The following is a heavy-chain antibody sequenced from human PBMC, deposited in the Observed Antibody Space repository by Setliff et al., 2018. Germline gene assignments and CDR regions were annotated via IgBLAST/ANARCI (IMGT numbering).Heavy chain of an antibody. Sequence: SETLSLTCTVSDDSISSGSYYWTWIRQPAGKGLEWIGHFHTGGSTNYNRSLRSRVSISVDKSKNQFSLKLSSVTAADTAVYYCARDWRDYGAMGYWGQGTLVTVSS. CDR2: FHTGGST. CDR1: DDSISSGSYY. D-gene: IGHD4-17*01. V-gene: IGHV4-61*09. J-gene: IGHJ4*02. CDR3: ARDWRDYGAMGY.